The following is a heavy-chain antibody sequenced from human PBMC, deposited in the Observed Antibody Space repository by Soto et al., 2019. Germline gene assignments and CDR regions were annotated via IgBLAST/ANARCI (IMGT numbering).Heavy chain of an antibody. J-gene: IGHJ4*02. CDR2: IKSKIDGGTT. V-gene: IGHV3-15*01. Sequence: EVQLVESGGGLVKPGGSLRVSCAASGITFSNAWMTWVRQAPGKGLEWVGRIKSKIDGGTTDYGVPVKGRFTISRDDSKNTLYLQMNSLKTEDTAVYYCTTGRYKSSLYFESWGQGTLVTVSS. D-gene: IGHD3-16*02. CDR3: TTGRYKSSLYFES. CDR1: GITFSNAW.